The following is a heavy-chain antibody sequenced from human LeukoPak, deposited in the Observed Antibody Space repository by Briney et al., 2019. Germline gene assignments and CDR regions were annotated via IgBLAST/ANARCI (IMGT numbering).Heavy chain of an antibody. V-gene: IGHV4-59*01. CDR3: ARGVSRWFDP. Sequence: SETLSLTCAVYGGSFSGYYWSWIRRPPGKGLEWIGYIYYSGSTNYNPSLKSRVTVSVDTSKNQFSLKLSSVTAADTAVYYCARGVSRWFDPWGQGTLVTVSS. J-gene: IGHJ5*02. CDR1: GGSFSGYY. CDR2: IYYSGST.